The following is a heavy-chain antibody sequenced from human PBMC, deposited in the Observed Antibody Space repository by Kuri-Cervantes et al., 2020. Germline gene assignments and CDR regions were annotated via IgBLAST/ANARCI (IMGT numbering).Heavy chain of an antibody. CDR2: INPNSGGT. CDR3: ARGRYCSAGSCYNYYYYYNMDV. D-gene: IGHD2-15*01. J-gene: IGHJ6*03. CDR1: GYTFTGYY. V-gene: IGHV1-2*04. Sequence: ASVKVSCKASGYTFTGYYMHWVRQAPGQGLEWMGWINPNSGGTNYAQKFQGWVTMTRDTSISTAYMELSRLRSDDTAVYYCARGRYCSAGSCYNYYYYYNMDVWGKGTTVTVSS.